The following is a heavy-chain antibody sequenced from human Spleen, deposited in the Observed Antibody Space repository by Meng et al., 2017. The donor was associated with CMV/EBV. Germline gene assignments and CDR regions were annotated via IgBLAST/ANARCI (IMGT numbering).Heavy chain of an antibody. CDR2: INHSGST. J-gene: IGHJ4*02. CDR1: GGSFSGYY. Sequence: VQLQQWGAGLLKPSETLSLTCAGYGGSFSGYYWSWIRQPPGKGLEWIGEINHSGSTNYNPSLKSRVTISVDTSKNQFSLKLSSVTAADTAVYYCARGPQFGWYWSQGTLVTVSS. D-gene: IGHD3-10*01. CDR3: ARGPQFGWY. V-gene: IGHV4-34*01.